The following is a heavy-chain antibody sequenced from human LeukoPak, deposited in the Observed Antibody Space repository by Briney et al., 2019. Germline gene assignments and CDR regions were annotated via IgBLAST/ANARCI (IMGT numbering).Heavy chain of an antibody. D-gene: IGHD2-2*01. Sequence: PGGSLRLSCAASGCTFSSYSMNWVRQPPGKGLKWVSSISSSSSYIYYSDSLKGRFTISRDNAKNSLYRQMNSLGAEATGVYYCAREDGPIVVVPAAMGRGYYYGMDVWGQGTTVTVSS. J-gene: IGHJ6*02. CDR2: ISSSSSYI. CDR1: GCTFSSYS. V-gene: IGHV3-21*01. CDR3: AREDGPIVVVPAAMGRGYYYGMDV.